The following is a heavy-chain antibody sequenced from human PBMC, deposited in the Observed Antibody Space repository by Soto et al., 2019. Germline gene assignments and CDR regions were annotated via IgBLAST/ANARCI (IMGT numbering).Heavy chain of an antibody. D-gene: IGHD3-10*01. V-gene: IGHV1-46*03. Sequence: ASVKVSCKASGYTFTSYYMHWVRQAPGQGLEWMGIINPSGGSTSYAQKFQGRVTMTRDTSTSTVYMELSSLRSEDTAVYYCARDGGGITMVRGVITQRYNWFDPWGQGTLVTVSS. CDR1: GYTFTSYY. CDR3: ARDGGGITMVRGVITQRYNWFDP. J-gene: IGHJ5*02. CDR2: INPSGGST.